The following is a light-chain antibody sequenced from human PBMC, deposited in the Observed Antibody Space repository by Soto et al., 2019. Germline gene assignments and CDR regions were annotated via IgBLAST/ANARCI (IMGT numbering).Light chain of an antibody. Sequence: QSALTQPRSVSRSPGQSVTISCTGTSSDVGGYNYVSWYQQHPGKAPKLMIYDVSKRPSGVPDRFSGSKSGNTASLTISGLQAEDEADYYCCSYAGSYTLAVFGGGTQLTVL. V-gene: IGLV2-11*01. J-gene: IGLJ7*01. CDR1: SSDVGGYNY. CDR3: CSYAGSYTLAV. CDR2: DVS.